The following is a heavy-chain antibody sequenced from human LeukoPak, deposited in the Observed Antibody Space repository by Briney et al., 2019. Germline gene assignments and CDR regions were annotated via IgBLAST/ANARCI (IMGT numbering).Heavy chain of an antibody. V-gene: IGHV4-59*01. J-gene: IGHJ3*02. CDR1: GGSISSYY. D-gene: IGHD2-21*02. CDR2: IYYSGST. Sequence: SETLSLICTVSGGSISSYYWSWIRQPPGKGLEWIGHIYYSGSTNFNPSLKSRVTISVDTSKNQFSLKLSSVTAADTAVYYCARFLRYCGGDCYSEGAFDTWGQGTMVTVSS. CDR3: ARFLRYCGGDCYSEGAFDT.